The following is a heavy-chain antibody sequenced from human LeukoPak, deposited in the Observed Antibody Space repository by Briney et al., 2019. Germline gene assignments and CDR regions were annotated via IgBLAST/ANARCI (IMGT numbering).Heavy chain of an antibody. V-gene: IGHV4-59*08. Sequence: KPSETLSLTCTVSGGSISSYYWSWIRQPPGKGLEWIGYIYYSGTTNYNPSLKSRVTILVDTSENQFSLNLSSVTAADTAVYYCARRGTAAAGYDYWGQGTLVTVSS. CDR3: ARRGTAAAGYDY. CDR1: GGSISSYY. CDR2: IYYSGTT. J-gene: IGHJ4*02. D-gene: IGHD6-13*01.